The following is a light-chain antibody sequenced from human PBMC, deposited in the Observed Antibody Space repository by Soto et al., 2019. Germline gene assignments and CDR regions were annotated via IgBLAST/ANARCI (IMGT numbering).Light chain of an antibody. CDR1: SSDVGGYNY. CDR3: CSCAGNYTYV. Sequence: QSVLTQPRSVSGSPGQSVTISCTGTSSDVGGYNYVSWYQQHPGKAPKLMIYDVSKRPSGVPDRFSGSKSGNTASLTLSGLQAEDEADYYCCSCAGNYTYVFGTGTKLTVL. V-gene: IGLV2-11*01. J-gene: IGLJ1*01. CDR2: DVS.